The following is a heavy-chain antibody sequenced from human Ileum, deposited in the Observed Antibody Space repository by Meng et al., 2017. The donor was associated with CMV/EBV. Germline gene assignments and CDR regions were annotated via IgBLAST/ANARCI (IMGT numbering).Heavy chain of an antibody. V-gene: IGHV1-69*05. Sequence: GTFRNYAISWVRQAPGQGLEWMGEIISVFGTTKYAQKFQGRVTISMDELTNTACMQLRSLRSEDTAMYYCARLRRGGYSYGYYGMDVWGQGTTVTVSS. CDR3: ARLRRGGYSYGYYGMDV. J-gene: IGHJ6*02. CDR2: IISVFGTT. CDR1: GTFRNYA. D-gene: IGHD5-18*01.